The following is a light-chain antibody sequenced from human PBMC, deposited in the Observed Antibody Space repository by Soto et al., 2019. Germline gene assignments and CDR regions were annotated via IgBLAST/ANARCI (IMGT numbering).Light chain of an antibody. CDR3: QQRKSYPIT. CDR1: QGISSY. Sequence: DIQLTQSPSFLSASVGDRVTITCRASQGISSYLAWYQQKPGKAPNLLIHTASTLQSGVPSRFSGSGSGTEFTLTISSLQPEDFETYYCQQRKSYPITFGQGTRLEIK. J-gene: IGKJ5*01. CDR2: TAS. V-gene: IGKV1-9*01.